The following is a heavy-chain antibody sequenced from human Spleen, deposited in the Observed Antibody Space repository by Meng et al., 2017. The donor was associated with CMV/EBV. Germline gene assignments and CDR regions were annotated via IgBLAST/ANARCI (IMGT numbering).Heavy chain of an antibody. CDR2: IYYSGST. J-gene: IGHJ4*02. Sequence: SGTLSLTCTVSGGSISSYYWSWIRQPPGKGLEWIGYIYYSGSTNYNPSLKSRVTISVDTSKNQFSLKLSSVSAADTAVYYCARSYGSGSYYDYWGQGTLVTVSS. CDR3: ARSYGSGSYYDY. V-gene: IGHV4-59*12. D-gene: IGHD3-10*01. CDR1: GGSISSYY.